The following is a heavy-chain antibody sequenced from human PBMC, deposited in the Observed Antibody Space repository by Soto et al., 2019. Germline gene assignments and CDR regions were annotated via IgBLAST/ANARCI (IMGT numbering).Heavy chain of an antibody. D-gene: IGHD5-18*01. V-gene: IGHV1-69*01. Sequence: QVQLVQSGAEVKKPGSSVKVSCKASGGTFSSYAISWVRQAPGQGLEWMGGIIPIFGTANYAQKFQGRVTITADESTSTAYMELSSLRSEDTAVYYCARGRWVQRWPESGYYYGMDVWGQGTTVTVSS. CDR3: ARGRWVQRWPESGYYYGMDV. CDR1: GGTFSSYA. CDR2: IIPIFGTA. J-gene: IGHJ6*02.